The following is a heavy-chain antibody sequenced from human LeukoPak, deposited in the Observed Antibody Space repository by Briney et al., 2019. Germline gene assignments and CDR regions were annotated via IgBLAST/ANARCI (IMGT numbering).Heavy chain of an antibody. CDR2: IYYSGST. CDR3: ARDRGYGGPWYYYGMDV. CDR1: GGSISSGGYY. Sequence: SETLSLTCTVSGGSISSGGYYWSWIRQHPGKGLEWIGYIYYSGSTYYNPSLKSRVTISVDTSKNQFSLKLSSVTAADTAVYYRARDRGYGGPWYYYGMDVWGQGTTVTVSS. J-gene: IGHJ6*02. V-gene: IGHV4-31*03. D-gene: IGHD4-23*01.